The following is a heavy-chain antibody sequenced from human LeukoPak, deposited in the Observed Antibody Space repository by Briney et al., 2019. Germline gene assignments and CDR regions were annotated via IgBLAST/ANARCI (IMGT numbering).Heavy chain of an antibody. Sequence: SETLSLTCAVYGGSFSGYYWSWIRQPPGNGLEWIGEINHSGSTNYNPSLKSRVTISVDTSKNQFSLKLSSVTAADTAVYYCARGDYSKAGVDYWGQGTLVTVSS. CDR1: GGSFSGYY. CDR2: INHSGST. D-gene: IGHD4-11*01. CDR3: ARGDYSKAGVDY. J-gene: IGHJ4*02. V-gene: IGHV4-34*01.